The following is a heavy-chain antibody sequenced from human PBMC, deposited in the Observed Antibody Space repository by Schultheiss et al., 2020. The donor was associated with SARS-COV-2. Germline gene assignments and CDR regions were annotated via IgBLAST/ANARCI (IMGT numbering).Heavy chain of an antibody. D-gene: IGHD5-18*01. CDR1: GFTFSDYY. J-gene: IGHJ4*02. Sequence: GESLKISCAASGFTFSDYYMSWIRQAPGKGLEWVSYISSSGSTIYYADSVKGRFTISRDNAKNSLYLQMNSLRAEDTAVYYCARELLDYGYQPFDYWGQGTLVTVSS. V-gene: IGHV3-11*01. CDR2: ISSSGSTI. CDR3: ARELLDYGYQPFDY.